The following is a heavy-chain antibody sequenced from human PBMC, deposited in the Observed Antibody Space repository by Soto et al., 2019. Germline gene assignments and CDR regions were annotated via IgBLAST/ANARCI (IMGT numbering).Heavy chain of an antibody. CDR3: ARDSNYYDSSGYYPGDYYYYGMDV. Sequence: PSETLSFTCTVSGGSISSYYWSWIRQPAGKGLEWIGRIYTSGSTNYNPSLKSRVTMSVDTSKNQFSLKLSSVTAADTAVYYCARDSNYYDSSGYYPGDYYYYGMDVWGQGTTVTVSS. D-gene: IGHD3-22*01. V-gene: IGHV4-4*07. J-gene: IGHJ6*02. CDR2: IYTSGST. CDR1: GGSISSYY.